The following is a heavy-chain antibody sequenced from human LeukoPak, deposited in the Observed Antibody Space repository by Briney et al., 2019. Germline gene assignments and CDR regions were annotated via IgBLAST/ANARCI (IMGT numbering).Heavy chain of an antibody. Sequence: SVKVSCKASGGTFSSYAISWVRQAPGQGLEWMGRIIPILGIANYAQKFQGRVTITADKSTSTAYMELSSLRSEDTAVYYCARAGNRQSNWFDPWGQGTLVTVSS. CDR3: ARAGNRQSNWFDP. CDR2: IIPILGIA. V-gene: IGHV1-69*04. D-gene: IGHD1-14*01. CDR1: GGTFSSYA. J-gene: IGHJ5*02.